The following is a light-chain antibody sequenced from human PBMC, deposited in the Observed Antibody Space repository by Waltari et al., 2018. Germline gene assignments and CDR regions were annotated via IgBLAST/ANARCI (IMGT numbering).Light chain of an antibody. Sequence: DIQMTQSPSTLSASVGDRVTITCLASQSISSWLAWYQQKPGKAPKLLIDNASSLESGVPSRFSGSGSGTEFTLTISSLQPDDFATYYCQQYNSYPSYTFGQGTKLEIK. J-gene: IGKJ2*01. CDR2: NAS. CDR3: QQYNSYPSYT. CDR1: QSISSW. V-gene: IGKV1-5*01.